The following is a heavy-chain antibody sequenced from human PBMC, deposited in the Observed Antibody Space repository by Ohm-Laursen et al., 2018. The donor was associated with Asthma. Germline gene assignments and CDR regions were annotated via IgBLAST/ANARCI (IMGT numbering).Heavy chain of an antibody. Sequence: SETLSLTCSVSGASITSTFWGWIRQSPGKGLAWIWSMYYIGSPKYNPSLESRVTMSVATSKYQFSLKLSSVTSADTAVYYCARDKWVQGVIYYGMDVWGQGTTVTVSS. D-gene: IGHD3-10*01. CDR1: GASITSTF. V-gene: IGHV4-59*12. CDR3: ARDKWVQGVIYYGMDV. J-gene: IGHJ6*02. CDR2: MYYIGSP.